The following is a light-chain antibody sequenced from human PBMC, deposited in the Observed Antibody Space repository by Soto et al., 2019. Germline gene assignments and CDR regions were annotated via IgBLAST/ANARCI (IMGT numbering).Light chain of an antibody. V-gene: IGKV3-11*01. CDR1: QSISRY. J-gene: IGKJ5*01. CDR2: GAS. CDR3: QQCSNWPPEIT. Sequence: EIVLTQSPGTLSLSPGERTTLSCRASQSISRYLAWYQQKHGQGPRLLIYGASSRATGTPDRFSGSGSGTDFTLTISSLEPEDFAVYYCQQCSNWPPEITFGQGTRLEIK.